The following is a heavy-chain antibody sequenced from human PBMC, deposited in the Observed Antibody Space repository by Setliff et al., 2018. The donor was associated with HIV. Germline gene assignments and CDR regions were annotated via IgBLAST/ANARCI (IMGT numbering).Heavy chain of an antibody. CDR2: INPNNGVT. J-gene: IGHJ4*02. Sequence: RASVKVSCKASGGTFRSSAISWVRQAPGQGLEWLGWINPNNGVTNYAQNFQGRVTMTRDTSISKAYMELSSLTSDDTAVYYCARATRTGWYSLFEYWGQGTLVTVSS. V-gene: IGHV1-2*02. CDR3: ARATRTGWYSLFEY. CDR1: GGTFRSSA. D-gene: IGHD6-19*01.